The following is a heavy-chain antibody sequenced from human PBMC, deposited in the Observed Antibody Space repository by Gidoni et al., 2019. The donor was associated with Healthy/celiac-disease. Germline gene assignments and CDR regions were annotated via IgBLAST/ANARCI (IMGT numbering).Heavy chain of an antibody. V-gene: IGHV4-31*03. J-gene: IGHJ6*02. CDR3: ARGPCGGDCYSARYYYYGMDV. D-gene: IGHD2-21*02. CDR1: GGSISSGGYY. CDR2: IYSSGST. Sequence: QVQLQESGPGLVKPSQTLSLTCTVSGGSISSGGYYWSWIRQHPGKGLEWIGYIYSSGSTYYNPSLKSRVTISVDTSKNQFSLKLSSVTAADTAVYYCARGPCGGDCYSARYYYYGMDVWGQGTTVTVSS.